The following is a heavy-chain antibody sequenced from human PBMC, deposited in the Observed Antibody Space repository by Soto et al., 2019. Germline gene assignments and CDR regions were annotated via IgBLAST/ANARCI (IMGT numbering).Heavy chain of an antibody. V-gene: IGHV1-69*12. CDR3: ARGNHRWLQLWYFDL. CDR2: IIPIFVTV. Sequence: QVQLVQSGPEVKKLGPSVRVSCKASGGTFSNYPISWVRQAPGQGLEWMGGIIPIFVTVTSAQQFQGRVPITADESPSTAYMELSSLRSEDTAVYYCARGNHRWLQLWYFDLWGRGTLVTVSS. CDR1: GGTFSNYP. J-gene: IGHJ2*01. D-gene: IGHD5-12*01.